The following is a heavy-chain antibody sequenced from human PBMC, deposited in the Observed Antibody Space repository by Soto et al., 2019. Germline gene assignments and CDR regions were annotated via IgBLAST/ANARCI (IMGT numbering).Heavy chain of an antibody. CDR1: GGSVSIGSYY. V-gene: IGHV4-61*01. Sequence: SETLSLTCTVSGGSVSIGSYYWSCIRQPPGKGLEWIGYIYYSGSTNYNPSLKSRVTISVDTSKNQFSLKLSSVTAADTAVYYCARIYSSHDAFDIWGQGTMVTVSS. J-gene: IGHJ3*02. CDR3: ARIYSSHDAFDI. CDR2: IYYSGST. D-gene: IGHD6-13*01.